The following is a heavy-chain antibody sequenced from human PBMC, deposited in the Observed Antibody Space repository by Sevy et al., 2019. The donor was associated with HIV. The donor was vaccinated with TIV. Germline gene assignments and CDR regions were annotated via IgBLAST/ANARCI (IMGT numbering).Heavy chain of an antibody. V-gene: IGHV3-7*01. CDR1: GFTFSSHW. CDR3: RGPFELNC. CDR2: INQAGNGG. D-gene: IGHD3-9*01. J-gene: IGHJ4*02. Sequence: GGSLRLSCAASGFTFSSHWMNWVRQAPGKGLEWVANINQAGNGGSYVDSVKGRFTVSRDNAKNSLYLQMDSLRAEDTAVYYCRGPFELNCCGQGTLVTVSS.